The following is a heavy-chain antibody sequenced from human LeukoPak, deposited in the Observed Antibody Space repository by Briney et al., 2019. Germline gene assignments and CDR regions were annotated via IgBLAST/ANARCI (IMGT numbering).Heavy chain of an antibody. Sequence: PSETLSLTCAVYGGSFRGYCWSWIRQPPGKGLEWIGEINHSGSTNYNPSLKSRVTISVDTSENQFSLKLSSVTAADTAVYYCAIMTTVTTLAFDIWGQGTMVTVSS. J-gene: IGHJ3*02. CDR2: INHSGST. CDR1: GGSFRGYC. D-gene: IGHD4-17*01. V-gene: IGHV4-34*01. CDR3: AIMTTVTTLAFDI.